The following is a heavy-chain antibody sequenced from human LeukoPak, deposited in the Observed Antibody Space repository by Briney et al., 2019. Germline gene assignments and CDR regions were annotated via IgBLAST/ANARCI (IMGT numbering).Heavy chain of an antibody. V-gene: IGHV4-59*01. CDR3: ARVVDTASGAFDI. CDR2: IYYSGST. J-gene: IGHJ3*02. Sequence: TSETLSLTCTVSGGSISSYYWSWIRQPPGKGLEWIGYIYYSGSTNYNPSLKSRVTISVDTFKNQFSLKLSSVTAADTAVYYCARVVDTASGAFDIWGQGTMVTVSS. CDR1: GGSISSYY. D-gene: IGHD5-18*01.